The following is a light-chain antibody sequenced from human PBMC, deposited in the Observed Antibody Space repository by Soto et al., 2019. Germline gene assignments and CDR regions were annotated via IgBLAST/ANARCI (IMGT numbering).Light chain of an antibody. CDR3: SSFADTNNSV. CDR2: GVS. J-gene: IGLJ1*01. CDR1: SSDVGRFNY. Sequence: QSALTQPATVSGSPGQSITISCTGTSSDVGRFNYVSWYQHHPGRAPKLLIYGVSHRPSGVSTRFSGSKSGNTASLTISGLQAEDEAYYYCSSFADTNNSVFGTGTKVTVL. V-gene: IGLV2-14*01.